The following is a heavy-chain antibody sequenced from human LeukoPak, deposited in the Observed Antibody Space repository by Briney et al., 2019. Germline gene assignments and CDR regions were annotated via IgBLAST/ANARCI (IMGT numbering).Heavy chain of an antibody. CDR2: IIPILGIA. D-gene: IGHD6-13*01. V-gene: IGHV1-69*04. J-gene: IGHJ5*02. CDR1: GGTFSSYA. Sequence: SVKVSCKASGGTFSSYAISWVRQAPGQGLEWMGRIIPILGIANYAQKFQGRVTITADKSTSTAYTELSSLRSEDTAVYYCASHIAAAANWFDPWGQGTLVTVSS. CDR3: ASHIAAAANWFDP.